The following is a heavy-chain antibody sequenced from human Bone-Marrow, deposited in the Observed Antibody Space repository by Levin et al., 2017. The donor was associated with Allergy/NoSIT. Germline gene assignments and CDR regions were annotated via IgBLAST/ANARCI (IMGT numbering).Heavy chain of an antibody. CDR1: GYTFTDYF. J-gene: IGHJ4*02. CDR3: ARAMPGSGTPPNFDS. CDR2: INPKSGGT. V-gene: IGHV1-2*02. Sequence: GESLKISCKSSGYTFTDYFLHWVRQAPGQGLEWMGWINPKSGGTNYAHKFRGRVTLTRDTSMTTVYMDLSRLISDDTALFYCARAMPGSGTPPNFDSWGQGTLVAVSS. D-gene: IGHD3-10*01.